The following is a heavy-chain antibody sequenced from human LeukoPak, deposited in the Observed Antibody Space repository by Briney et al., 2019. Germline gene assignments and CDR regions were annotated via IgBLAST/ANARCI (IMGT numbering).Heavy chain of an antibody. CDR3: ARGPRALRHAFDI. CDR1: GFTFSSYE. J-gene: IGHJ3*02. CDR2: ISSSGSTI. V-gene: IGHV3-48*03. Sequence: PGGSLRLSCAASGFTFSSYEMNWVRQAPGKGLEWVSHISSSGSTIYYADSVKGRFTISRDNAKNSLYLQMNSLRAEDTAVYYCARGPRALRHAFDIWGQGTMVTVSS.